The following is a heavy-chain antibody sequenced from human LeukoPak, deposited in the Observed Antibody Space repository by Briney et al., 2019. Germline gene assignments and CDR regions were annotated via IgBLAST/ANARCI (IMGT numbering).Heavy chain of an antibody. Sequence: PGGSLRLSCAASGLTFSKYSMTWVRQAPGKGLEWVSFIDTSSTTMYYTDSVKGRFTISKDNSKDTLFLQMNSLRAEDTAMYYCATDDCSTSSCYLDNWGQGTLVTVSS. CDR3: ATDDCSTSSCYLDN. D-gene: IGHD2-2*01. CDR1: GLTFSKYS. J-gene: IGHJ4*02. CDR2: IDTSSTTM. V-gene: IGHV3-48*01.